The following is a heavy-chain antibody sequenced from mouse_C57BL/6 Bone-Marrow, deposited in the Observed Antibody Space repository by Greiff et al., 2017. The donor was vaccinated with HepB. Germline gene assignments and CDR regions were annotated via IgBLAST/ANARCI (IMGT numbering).Heavy chain of an antibody. CDR2: IWGDGST. CDR3: AKSYPQPNYYGSSYWYFDV. J-gene: IGHJ1*03. CDR1: GFSLTSYG. Sequence: VQGVESGPGLVAPSQSLSITCTVSGFSLTSYGVSWVRQPPGKGLEWLGVIWGDGSTNYHSALISRLSISKDNSKSQVFLKLNSLQTDDTATYYCAKSYPQPNYYGSSYWYFDVWGTGTTVTVSS. V-gene: IGHV2-3*01. D-gene: IGHD1-1*01.